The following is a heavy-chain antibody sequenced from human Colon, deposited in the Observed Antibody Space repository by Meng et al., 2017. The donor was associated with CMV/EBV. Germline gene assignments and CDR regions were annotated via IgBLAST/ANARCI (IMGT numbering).Heavy chain of an antibody. J-gene: IGHJ4*02. Sequence: QVQLRESGPGLGKPSETLSFTCTVPGASITSYYWSWIRQPAGKGLEWIGRVYISGNTNYNPSLKSRVTMSIDTSKNQLSLNIRSVTAADTAVYYCARDSNLSGLAYWGQGTLVTVSS. CDR1: GASITSYY. D-gene: IGHD3-10*01. V-gene: IGHV4-4*07. CDR2: VYISGNT. CDR3: ARDSNLSGLAY.